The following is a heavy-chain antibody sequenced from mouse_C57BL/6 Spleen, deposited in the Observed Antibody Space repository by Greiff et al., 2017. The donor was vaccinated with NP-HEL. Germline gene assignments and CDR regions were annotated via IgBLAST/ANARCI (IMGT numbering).Heavy chain of an antibody. Sequence: VQLQQSGPELVKPGASVTISCKASGYAFSSSWMNWVKQRPGKGLEWIGRIYPGDGDTNYNGKFKGKATLTADKSSSTAYMQLSSLTSEDSAVYFCARSTIYYYGSSGYFDVWGTGTTVTVSS. D-gene: IGHD1-1*01. V-gene: IGHV1-82*01. J-gene: IGHJ1*03. CDR2: IYPGDGDT. CDR3: ARSTIYYYGSSGYFDV. CDR1: GYAFSSSW.